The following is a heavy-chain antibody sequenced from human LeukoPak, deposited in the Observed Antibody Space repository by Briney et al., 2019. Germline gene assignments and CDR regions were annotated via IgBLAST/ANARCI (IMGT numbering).Heavy chain of an antibody. CDR3: ARGPRHYYGSGSYFDY. J-gene: IGHJ4*02. CDR1: GFTFSSYS. V-gene: IGHV3-21*01. Sequence: GGSLRLSCAASGFTFSSYSMNWVRQAPGKGLEWVSSISSSSSYIYYADSVKGRFTISRDNAKNSLYLQMNSLRAEDTVVYYCARGPRHYYGSGSYFDYWGQGTLVTVSS. D-gene: IGHD3-10*01. CDR2: ISSSSSYI.